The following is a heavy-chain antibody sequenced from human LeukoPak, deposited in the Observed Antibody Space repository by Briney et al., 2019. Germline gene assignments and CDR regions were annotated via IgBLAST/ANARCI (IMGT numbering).Heavy chain of an antibody. D-gene: IGHD6-19*01. CDR3: ARKVGKYSGWYNY. Sequence: HPGGSLRLSCAASGFTFSSYSMNWVRQAPGKGLEWVSYISSSSSTIYYADSVKGRFTISRDNAKNSLSLQMNSLRVEDTAMYYCARKVGKYSGWYNYWGQGTLVTVSS. V-gene: IGHV3-48*04. J-gene: IGHJ4*02. CDR1: GFTFSSYS. CDR2: ISSSSSTI.